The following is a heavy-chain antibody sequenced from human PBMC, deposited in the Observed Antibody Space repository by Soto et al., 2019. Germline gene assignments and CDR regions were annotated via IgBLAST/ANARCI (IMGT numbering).Heavy chain of an antibody. J-gene: IGHJ6*02. D-gene: IGHD2-2*01. CDR2: INSDGSST. CDR3: ASQPYCSSTSCYLGYYYYYGMDV. V-gene: IGHV3-74*01. Sequence: PGGSLRLSCAASGFTFSSYWMHWVRQAPGKGLVWVSRINSDGSSTSYADSVKGRFTISRDNAKNTLYLQMNSLRAEDTAVYYCASQPYCSSTSCYLGYYYYYGMDVWGQGTTVTVYS. CDR1: GFTFSSYW.